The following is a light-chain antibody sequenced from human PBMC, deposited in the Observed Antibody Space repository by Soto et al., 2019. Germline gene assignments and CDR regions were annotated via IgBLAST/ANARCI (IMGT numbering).Light chain of an antibody. CDR1: QSVSSN. CDR2: GAS. V-gene: IGKV3-15*01. J-gene: IGKJ3*01. Sequence: EIVMTQSPATLSVYPGERATLSCRASQSVSSNLAWYQQKPGQAPRLLIYGASTRATGIPARFSGSGSGTEFTLTISSLQSEDFVVYYCQQYNNWPLTFGPGTKVDIK. CDR3: QQYNNWPLT.